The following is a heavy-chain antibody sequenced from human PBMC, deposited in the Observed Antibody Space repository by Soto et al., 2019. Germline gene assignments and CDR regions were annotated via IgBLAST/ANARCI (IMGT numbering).Heavy chain of an antibody. V-gene: IGHV4-34*01. CDR3: ARAPQIVAMGRPFDY. CDR1: GGSFSGYS. Sequence: PSETLSLTCAVYGGSFSGYSWNWIRQPPGKGLEWIGEINHSGSTNYNPSLKSRVTISLDTSKNQFSLRLTSLTAADTAVYFCARAPQIVAMGRPFDYWGRGILVTV. CDR2: INHSGST. J-gene: IGHJ4*02. D-gene: IGHD5-12*01.